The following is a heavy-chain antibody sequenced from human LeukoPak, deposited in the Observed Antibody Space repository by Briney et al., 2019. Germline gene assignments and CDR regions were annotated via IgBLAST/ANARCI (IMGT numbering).Heavy chain of an antibody. J-gene: IGHJ3*02. CDR3: ARDLREHGVFDI. Sequence: GGSLRLSCAASGFTVSSNYMSWVRQAPGKGLEWVSVIYSGGSTYYADSVKGRFTISRDNSKNTPYLQMNSLRAEDTAVYYCARDLREHGVFDIWGQGTMVTVSS. CDR1: GFTVSSNY. D-gene: IGHD1-26*01. V-gene: IGHV3-66*01. CDR2: IYSGGST.